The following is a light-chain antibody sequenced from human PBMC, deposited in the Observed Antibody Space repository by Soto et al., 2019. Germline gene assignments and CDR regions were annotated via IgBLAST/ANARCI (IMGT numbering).Light chain of an antibody. J-gene: IGKJ1*01. CDR2: AAS. V-gene: IGKV1-39*01. Sequence: DIQMTQSPSSLSASVGDRVTITCRASQSISSYLNWYQQKPGKAPKLLIYAASSLQSGVPSRFSGRGSGTDFTLTISSLQPEDFATYYCQQSYSTLWTFGKGTKVEIK. CDR3: QQSYSTLWT. CDR1: QSISSY.